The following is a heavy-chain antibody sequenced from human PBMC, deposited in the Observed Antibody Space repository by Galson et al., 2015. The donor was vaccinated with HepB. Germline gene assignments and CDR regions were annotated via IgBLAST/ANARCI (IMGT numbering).Heavy chain of an antibody. CDR1: GFSFSSYG. D-gene: IGHD6-13*01. CDR3: AKPPSGKSWYEDC. V-gene: IGHV3-30*18. CDR2: IPNDGSDK. J-gene: IGHJ4*02. Sequence: SLRLSCAASGFSFSSYGMHWVRQAPGKGLEWESFIPNDGSDKKYADSVKGRFNISRDNSKNTLYLEMNSLGSEDTAFYYCAKPPSGKSWYEDCWGEGTLVTVSS.